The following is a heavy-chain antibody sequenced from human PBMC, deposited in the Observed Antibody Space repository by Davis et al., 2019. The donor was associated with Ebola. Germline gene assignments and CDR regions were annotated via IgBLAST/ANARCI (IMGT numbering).Heavy chain of an antibody. D-gene: IGHD2-8*02. CDR2: IYTGDSDT. V-gene: IGHV5-51*01. CDR1: GYSFTSQW. CDR3: ASLRRTITGMDDAFDI. J-gene: IGHJ3*02. Sequence: GESLKISCKDSGYSFTSQWIGWVRHTPGKGLDWRGIIYTGDSDTRYSPSFRSQVTISADKSMKTAFLQWSSLKASDSGLYYCASLRRTITGMDDAFDIWGQGTMVTVSS.